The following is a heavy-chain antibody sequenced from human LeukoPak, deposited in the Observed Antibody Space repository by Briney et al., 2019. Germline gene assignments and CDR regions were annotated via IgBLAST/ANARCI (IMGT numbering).Heavy chain of an antibody. D-gene: IGHD2-21*02. CDR3: ARLKDRGDCIDY. V-gene: IGHV4-39*07. Sequence: SETLSLTCTVSGGSISSSSYYWGWIRQPPGKGLEWIGSIYYSGSTYYNPSLKSRVTISVDTSKNQFSLKLSSVTAADTAVYYCARLKDRGDCIDYWGQGTLVTVSS. CDR1: GGSISSSSYY. J-gene: IGHJ4*02. CDR2: IYYSGST.